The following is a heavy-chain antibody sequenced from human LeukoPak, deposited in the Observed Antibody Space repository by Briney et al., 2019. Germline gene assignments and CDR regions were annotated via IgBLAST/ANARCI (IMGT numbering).Heavy chain of an antibody. CDR1: GFTFSSYS. V-gene: IGHV3-21*01. CDR2: ISSSSSYI. Sequence: GGSLRLSCAASGFTFSSYSMTWVRQAPGKGLEWVSSISSSSSYIYYADSVKGRFTISRDNAKNSLYLQMNSLRAEDTAVYYCARYCSSTSCYPNYYYGMDVWGQGTTVTVSS. CDR3: ARYCSSTSCYPNYYYGMDV. J-gene: IGHJ6*02. D-gene: IGHD2-2*01.